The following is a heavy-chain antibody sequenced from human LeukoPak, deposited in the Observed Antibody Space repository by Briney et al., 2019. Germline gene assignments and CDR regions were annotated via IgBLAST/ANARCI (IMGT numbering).Heavy chain of an antibody. CDR1: GFTFGDYA. D-gene: IGHD3-16*02. V-gene: IGHV3-49*04. Sequence: QPGRSLRLSCTASGFTFGDYAMSWVRQAPGKGLEWVGFIRSKAYGETTEYAASVKGRFTISRDDSKSIAYLQMNSLKTEDTAVYYCTRGAPYVWGSYRSPPFDYWGQGTLVTVSS. CDR2: IRSKAYGETT. J-gene: IGHJ4*02. CDR3: TRGAPYVWGSYRSPPFDY.